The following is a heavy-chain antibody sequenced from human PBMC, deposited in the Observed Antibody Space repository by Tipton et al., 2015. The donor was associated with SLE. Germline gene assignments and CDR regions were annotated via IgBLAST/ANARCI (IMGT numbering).Heavy chain of an antibody. J-gene: IGHJ6*03. CDR2: IYNSGST. V-gene: IGHV4-39*01. CDR1: GGSISSSSYY. CDR3: ASGSMKYYYMDV. Sequence: TLSLTCTVSGGSISSSSYYWGWIRQPPGKGLEWIGSIYNSGSTYYNPSLKSRVTISVDTSKNQFSLKLSSVTAADTAVYFCASGSMKYYYMDVWGKGTTVTVPS.